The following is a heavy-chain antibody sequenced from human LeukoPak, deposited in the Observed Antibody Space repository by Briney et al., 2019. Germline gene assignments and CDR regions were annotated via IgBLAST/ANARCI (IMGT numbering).Heavy chain of an antibody. CDR1: GFTFSSYS. CDR3: ARELAVAGRMRTYGMDV. V-gene: IGHV3-33*08. D-gene: IGHD6-19*01. CDR2: IWYDGSNK. J-gene: IGHJ6*02. Sequence: GGSLRLSCAASGFTFSSYSMNWVRQAPGKGLEWVAVIWYDGSNKYYADSVKGRFTISRDNSKNTLYLQMNSLRAEDTAVYYCARELAVAGRMRTYGMDVWGQGTTVTVSS.